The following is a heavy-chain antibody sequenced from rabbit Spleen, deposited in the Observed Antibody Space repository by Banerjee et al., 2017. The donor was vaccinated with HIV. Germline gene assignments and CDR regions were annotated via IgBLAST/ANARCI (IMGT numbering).Heavy chain of an antibody. D-gene: IGHD1-1*01. J-gene: IGHJ6*01. CDR1: GVFFSANYY. CDR2: IDTGSSGFT. Sequence: QSLEESGGDVVKPGAYLTLTCTASGVFFSANYYMCWVRQAPGKGLEWIACIDTGSSGFTYFASCAKGRFTISKTSSTTVTLQMTSLTAADTATYFFARDTSSSFSSYGIDLWGPGTLVTVS. CDR3: ARDTSSSFSSYGIDL. V-gene: IGHV1S40*01.